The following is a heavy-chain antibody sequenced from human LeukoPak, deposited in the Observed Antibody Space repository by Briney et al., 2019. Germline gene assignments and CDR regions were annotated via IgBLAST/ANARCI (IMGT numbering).Heavy chain of an antibody. CDR3: AKDRDFWSGYYDFDF. J-gene: IGHJ4*02. CDR1: GFIFSNYA. D-gene: IGHD3-3*01. V-gene: IGHV3-23*01. CDR2: ISNSADST. Sequence: RGGSLRLSCAVSGFIFSNYAMSWVRQAPGKGLEWVSGISNSADSTYYAVSVEGRFTISRDNSKNTLYLQMNSLRAEDTAVYYCAKDRDFWSGYYDFDFWGRGTLVTVSS.